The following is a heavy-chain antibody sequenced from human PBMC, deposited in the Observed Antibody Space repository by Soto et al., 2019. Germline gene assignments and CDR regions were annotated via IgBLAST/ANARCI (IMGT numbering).Heavy chain of an antibody. V-gene: IGHV3-23*01. J-gene: IGHJ4*02. CDR1: GFTFSSYA. CDR3: AKSFVALMVYAPRYYFDY. CDR2: ISGSGGST. D-gene: IGHD2-8*01. Sequence: GGSLRLSCAASGFTFSSYAMSWVRQAPGKGLEWVSAISGSGGSTYYADSVKGRFTISRDNSKNTLYLQMNSLRAEDTAVYYCAKSFVALMVYAPRYYFDYWGQGTLVTVSS.